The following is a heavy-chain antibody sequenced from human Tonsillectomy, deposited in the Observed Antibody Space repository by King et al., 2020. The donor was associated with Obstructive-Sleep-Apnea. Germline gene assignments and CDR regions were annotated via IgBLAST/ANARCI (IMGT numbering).Heavy chain of an antibody. V-gene: IGHV3-9*01. CDR2: ISWNGGSR. D-gene: IGHD3-9*01. CDR1: GFTFDDYA. J-gene: IGHJ4*02. Sequence: QLVQSGGGLAQPGRSLRLSCAASGFTFDDYAMHWVRQAPWKGLEWVSGISWNGGSRGYAVSVKGRFTISRDNAKSSLYLQMNSLRAEDTALYYCAKDISYDILTGDFDYWGQGTLVTVSS. CDR3: AKDISYDILTGDFDY.